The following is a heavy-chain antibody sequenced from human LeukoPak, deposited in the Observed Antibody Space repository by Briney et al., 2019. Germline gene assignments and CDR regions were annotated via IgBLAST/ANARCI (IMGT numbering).Heavy chain of an antibody. CDR1: GGSISSGGYS. D-gene: IGHD2-2*01. V-gene: IGHV4-30-2*01. Sequence: KPSQTLSLTCTVSGGSISSGGYSWSWIRQPPGKGLEWIGEINHSGSTNYNPSLKSRVTISVDTSKNQFSLKLSSVTAADTAVYYCARGNQLLVESPKVSWFDPWGQGTLVTVSS. J-gene: IGHJ5*02. CDR2: INHSGST. CDR3: ARGNQLLVESPKVSWFDP.